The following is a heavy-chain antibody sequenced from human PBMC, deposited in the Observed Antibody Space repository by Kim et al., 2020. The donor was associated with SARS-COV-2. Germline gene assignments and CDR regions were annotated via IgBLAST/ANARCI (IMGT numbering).Heavy chain of an antibody. J-gene: IGHJ2*01. Sequence: WIGSIFYRGSTYYNPSLRRRVTISVDTSKNQFSLKLNSVTAADTAVYYCAGAGLRLGELSLTYWYFDLWGRGTLVTVSS. CDR2: IFYRGST. CDR3: AGAGLRLGELSLTYWYFDL. V-gene: IGHV4-39*01. D-gene: IGHD3-16*02.